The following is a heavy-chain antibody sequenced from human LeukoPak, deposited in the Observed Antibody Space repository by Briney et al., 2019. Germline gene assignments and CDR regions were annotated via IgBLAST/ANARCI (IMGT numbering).Heavy chain of an antibody. D-gene: IGHD6-19*01. CDR1: GGTFSSYA. J-gene: IGHJ4*02. CDR2: IIPIFGTA. CDR3: ARIIAVAGSSRYHFDY. Sequence: ASVKVSCKASGGTFSSYAISWVRQAPGQGLEWMGGIIPIFGTANYAQKFQGRVTITADKSTSTAYMELSSLRSEDTAVYYCARIIAVAGSSRYHFDYWGQGTLVTVSS. V-gene: IGHV1-69*06.